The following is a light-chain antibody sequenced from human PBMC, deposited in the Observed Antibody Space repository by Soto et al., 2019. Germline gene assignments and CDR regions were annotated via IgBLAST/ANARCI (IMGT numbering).Light chain of an antibody. CDR3: QQYNSYLLT. CDR2: EGS. Sequence: DIQMTQSPSTLSALVGDRVTITCRASQNIGTWLAWYQQKPGKAPKLMIYEGSTLEGGVPSRFSGSGSGTEFTLTISSLQPDDFATYYCQQYNSYLLTFGGGNKVEIQ. CDR1: QNIGTW. V-gene: IGKV1-5*01. J-gene: IGKJ4*01.